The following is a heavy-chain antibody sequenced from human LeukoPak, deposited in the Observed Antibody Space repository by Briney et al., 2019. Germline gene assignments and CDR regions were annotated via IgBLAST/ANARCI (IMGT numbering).Heavy chain of an antibody. Sequence: SETLSLTCAVSGGSISSNSYYWGWIRQPPGKGLEWIGSIHYSGTTFYNPSLKSPVTISVDTSKNQFSLKLSSVTAADTAVYYCARLYGYNFAVSRKYFDYWGQGALVTVSS. CDR2: IHYSGTT. J-gene: IGHJ4*02. V-gene: IGHV4-39*01. D-gene: IGHD5-24*01. CDR3: ARLYGYNFAVSRKYFDY. CDR1: GGSISSNSYY.